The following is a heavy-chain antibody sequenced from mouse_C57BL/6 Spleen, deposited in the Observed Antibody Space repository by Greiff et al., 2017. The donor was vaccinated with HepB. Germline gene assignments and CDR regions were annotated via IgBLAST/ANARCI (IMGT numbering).Heavy chain of an antibody. CDR2: IDPSDSYT. CDR3: AVLRRGFAY. CDR1: GYTFNSYW. J-gene: IGHJ3*01. D-gene: IGHD2-4*01. Sequence: QVQLQQPGAELVMPGASVKLSCKASGYTFNSYWMHWVKQRPGQGLEWIGEIDPSDSYTNYNQKFKGKSTLTVDKSSSTAYMQLSSLTSEDSAVYYCAVLRRGFAYWGQGTLVTVSA. V-gene: IGHV1-69*01.